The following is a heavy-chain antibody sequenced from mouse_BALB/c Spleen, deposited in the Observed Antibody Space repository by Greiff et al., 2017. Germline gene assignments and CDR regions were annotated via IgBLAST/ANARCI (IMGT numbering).Heavy chain of an antibody. CDR2: ISYSGST. D-gene: IGHD2-3*01. J-gene: IGHJ4*01. Sequence: VQLQQSGPGLVKPSQSLSLTCTVTGYSITSDYAWNWIRQFPGNKLEWMGYISYSGSTSYNPSLKSRISITRDTSKNQFFLQLNSVTTEDTATYYCARWNDGYYEGMDYWGQGTSVTVSS. CDR1: GYSITSDYA. V-gene: IGHV3-2*02. CDR3: ARWNDGYYEGMDY.